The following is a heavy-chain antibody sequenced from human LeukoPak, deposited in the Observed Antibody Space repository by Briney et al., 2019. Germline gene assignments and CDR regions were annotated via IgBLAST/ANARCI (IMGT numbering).Heavy chain of an antibody. Sequence: ASVKVSCKASGYTFTSYYMHWVRQAPGQRLEWMGIINPSGGSTSYAQKFQGRVTMTRDMSTSTVYMELSSLRSEDTAVYYCARDVDSLYYMDVWGKGTTVTVSS. CDR3: ARDVDSLYYMDV. V-gene: IGHV1-46*01. D-gene: IGHD5-12*01. CDR2: INPSGGST. J-gene: IGHJ6*03. CDR1: GYTFTSYY.